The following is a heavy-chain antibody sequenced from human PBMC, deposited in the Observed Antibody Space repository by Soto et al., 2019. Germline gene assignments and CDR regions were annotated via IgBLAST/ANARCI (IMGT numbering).Heavy chain of an antibody. CDR1: GGFISSYH. V-gene: IGHV4-59*01. J-gene: IGHJ4*02. D-gene: IGHD2-2*02. CDR3: ARDLGYCSSTGCYRAFDS. CDR2: ISYTGTT. Sequence: QVQLKESGPGLVTPSETLSLSCTVSGGFISSYHWSWIRQPPGRGLEWIGDISYTGTTNYDPSLQSRVTMSIDTSKDHFSLNLNSVTAADTAVYFWARDLGYCSSTGCYRAFDSWGQGTLVIVSS.